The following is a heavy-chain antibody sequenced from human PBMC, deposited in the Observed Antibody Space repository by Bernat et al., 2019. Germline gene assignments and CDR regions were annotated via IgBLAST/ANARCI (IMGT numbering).Heavy chain of an antibody. J-gene: IGHJ4*02. CDR3: AREKEMGYYGSGSSD. CDR2: IIPILGIA. V-gene: IGHV1-69*04. Sequence: GAEVKKPGSSVKVSCKASGDTFSSYTISWVRQAPGQGLEWMGRIIPILGIANYAQKFQGRVTITADKSTSTAYMELSSLRSEDTAVYYCAREKEMGYYGSGSSDWGQGTLVTVSS. CDR1: GDTFSSYT. D-gene: IGHD3-10*01.